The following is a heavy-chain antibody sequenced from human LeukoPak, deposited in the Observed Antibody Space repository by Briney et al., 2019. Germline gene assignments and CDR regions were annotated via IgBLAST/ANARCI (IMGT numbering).Heavy chain of an antibody. Sequence: SETLSLTCAVYGGSFTGYYWSWIRQPPGKGLEWIGEITHSGSTNYNPSLKSRVTISVDTSKNQFSVKLSSVTDADTAVYYCARRLRFGAGIDYWGQGTLVTVSS. V-gene: IGHV4-34*01. CDR2: ITHSGST. CDR3: ARRLRFGAGIDY. D-gene: IGHD3-10*01. J-gene: IGHJ4*02. CDR1: GGSFTGYY.